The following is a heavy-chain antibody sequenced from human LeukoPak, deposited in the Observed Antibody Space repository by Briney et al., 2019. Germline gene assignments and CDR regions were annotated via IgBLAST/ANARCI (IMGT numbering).Heavy chain of an antibody. CDR3: AKSAVAVVAATQLFGY. J-gene: IGHJ4*02. CDR1: GFTFSSYG. V-gene: IGHV3-30*02. D-gene: IGHD2-15*01. CDR2: IRYDGSNK. Sequence: PAGSLRLSCAASGFTFSSYGMHWVRQAPGKGLEWVAFIRYDGSNKYYADSVKGRFTISRDNSKNTLYLQMNSLRAEDTAVYYCAKSAVAVVAATQLFGYWGQGTLVTVSS.